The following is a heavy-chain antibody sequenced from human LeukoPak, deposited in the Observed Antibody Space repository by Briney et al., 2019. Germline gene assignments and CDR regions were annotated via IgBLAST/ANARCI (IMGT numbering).Heavy chain of an antibody. Sequence: GGSLRLSCAGSEFTFSAYWMSWVRQPPGKGLEWVANIKQDGSEKYYVDSVRGRFTISRDNAKNSLYLQMNSLRAEDTAVYYCAKAQPQEFSYYYYYMDVWGKGTTVTVSS. CDR2: IKQDGSEK. D-gene: IGHD3-10*01. CDR1: EFTFSAYW. V-gene: IGHV3-7*01. J-gene: IGHJ6*03. CDR3: AKAQPQEFSYYYYYMDV.